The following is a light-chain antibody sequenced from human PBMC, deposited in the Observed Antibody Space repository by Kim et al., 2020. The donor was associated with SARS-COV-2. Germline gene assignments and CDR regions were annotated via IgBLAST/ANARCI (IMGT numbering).Light chain of an antibody. Sequence: ASIGDRVTITCRTSQSLTTWLAWYQLKPGKAPKLLIYQVSNLETGVPSRFSGSGSGTEFTLTISSLQPDDFASYYCQQYTSFPYTFGQGTKLEI. V-gene: IGKV1-5*03. CDR2: QVS. CDR1: QSLTTW. J-gene: IGKJ2*01. CDR3: QQYTSFPYT.